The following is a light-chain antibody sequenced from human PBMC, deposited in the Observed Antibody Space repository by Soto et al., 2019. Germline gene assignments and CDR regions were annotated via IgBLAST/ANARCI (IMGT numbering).Light chain of an antibody. CDR1: QTISSW. V-gene: IGKV1-5*03. CDR3: QHYNSYSEA. J-gene: IGKJ1*01. CDR2: KAS. Sequence: DIQMTQSPSTLSGSVGDRVTITCRASQTISSWLAWYQQKPGKAPKLLIYKASTLKSGVPSRFSGSGSGTKFTLTISSLQPDEFSTYYCQHYNSYSEAFGQGTKVEL.